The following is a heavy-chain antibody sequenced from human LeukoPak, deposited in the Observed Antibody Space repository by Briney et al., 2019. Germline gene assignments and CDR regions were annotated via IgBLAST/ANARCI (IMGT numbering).Heavy chain of an antibody. Sequence: GGSLRLSCAASGFTFSSYEMNWARQAPGKGLEWVSYISSSGSTIYYADSVKGRFTISRDNAKNSLYLQMNSLRAEDTAVYYCARGPYASGSYGRRGWAHYMDVWGKGTTVTVSS. J-gene: IGHJ6*03. V-gene: IGHV3-48*03. CDR2: ISSSGSTI. CDR3: ARGPYASGSYGRRGWAHYMDV. CDR1: GFTFSSYE. D-gene: IGHD3-10*01.